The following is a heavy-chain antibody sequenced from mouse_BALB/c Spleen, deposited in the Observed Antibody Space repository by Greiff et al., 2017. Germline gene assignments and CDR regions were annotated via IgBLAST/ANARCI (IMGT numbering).Heavy chain of an antibody. CDR2: IYPGGGYT. D-gene: IGHD1-1*01. Sequence: QVQLQQSGAELVRPGTSVKISCKASGYTFTNYWLGWVKQRPGNGLEWIGDIYPGGGYTNYNEKFKGKSTLTADTSSSTAYVKLSSLTSEDSAIFCCASRPKAPYYYGSSSPMDYWGQGTSVTVSA. V-gene: IGHV1-63*02. CDR1: GYTFTNYW. CDR3: ASRPKAPYYYGSSSPMDY. J-gene: IGHJ4*01.